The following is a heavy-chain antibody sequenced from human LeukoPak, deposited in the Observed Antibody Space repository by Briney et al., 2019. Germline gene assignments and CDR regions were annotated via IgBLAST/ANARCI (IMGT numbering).Heavy chain of an antibody. D-gene: IGHD5-18*01. Sequence: GGSLRLSCGASGFTFDDYGMSWVRHAPGKGREWVSGINWNGGSTVYEDSVKGRFTISRDKAKNSLYLQMNTLRAEDTALYYCASGPRRGYSYGYGDNWGQGTLVTVSS. CDR2: INWNGGST. CDR1: GFTFDDYG. CDR3: ASGPRRGYSYGYGDN. V-gene: IGHV3-20*04. J-gene: IGHJ4*02.